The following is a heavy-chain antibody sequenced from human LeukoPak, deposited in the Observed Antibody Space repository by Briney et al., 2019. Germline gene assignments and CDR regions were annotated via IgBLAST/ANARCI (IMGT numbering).Heavy chain of an antibody. J-gene: IGHJ2*01. CDR2: ISYDGSNK. CDR3: ARDRAVRYFDL. D-gene: IGHD1-1*01. CDR1: GFTFSSYA. V-gene: IGHV3-30-3*01. Sequence: GRSLRLSCAASGFTFSSYAMHWVRQAPGKGLEWVAVISYDGSNKYYADSVKGRFTISRDNSKNTLYLQMNSLRAEDTAVYYCARDRAVRYFDLWGRGTLVTVSS.